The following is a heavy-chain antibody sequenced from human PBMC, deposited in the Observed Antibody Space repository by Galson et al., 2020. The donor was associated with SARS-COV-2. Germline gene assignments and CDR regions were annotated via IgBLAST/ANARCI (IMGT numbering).Heavy chain of an antibody. J-gene: IGHJ5*02. CDR2: IHHSGST. CDR1: GDSISSRKW. V-gene: IGHV4-4*02. D-gene: IGHD3-3*01. CDR3: TRGDTIDTSGNWFDP. Sequence: SETLSLTCAVSGDSISSRKWWSWVRQSPGKGLEWIGEIHHSGSTNYDPSLKSRVTISLDKSNNQFSLELRSVTAADTAVYYCTRGDTIDTSGNWFDPWGQGTLVTVSS.